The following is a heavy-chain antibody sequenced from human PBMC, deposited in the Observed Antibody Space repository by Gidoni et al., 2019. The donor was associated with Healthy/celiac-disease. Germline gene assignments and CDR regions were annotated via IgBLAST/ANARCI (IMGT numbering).Heavy chain of an antibody. V-gene: IGHV4-31*03. Sequence: QVPLQESGPGRVKPSQTLSLTCTVSGGSISSGGYYWSWIRQHPGKGLEWIGYIYSSGSTYYHPSLKSRVTISVDTSKNQFSLKLSSVTAAATAVYYCARAFYDYVWGGSDYWGQGTLVTVSS. CDR1: GGSISSGGYY. J-gene: IGHJ4*02. CDR3: ARAFYDYVWGGSDY. D-gene: IGHD3-16*01. CDR2: IYSSGST.